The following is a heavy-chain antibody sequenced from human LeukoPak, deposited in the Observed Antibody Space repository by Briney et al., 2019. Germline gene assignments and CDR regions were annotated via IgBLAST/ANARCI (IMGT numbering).Heavy chain of an antibody. CDR2: IRSKANSYAT. CDR1: GFTFSGSA. V-gene: IGHV3-73*01. D-gene: IGHD2-21*02. J-gene: IGHJ4*02. CDR3: TRSAYCGGDCYWS. Sequence: GGSLRLSCAASGFTFSGSAMHWVRQASGKGLESVGRIRSKANSYATAYAASVKGRFTISRDDSKNTAYLQMNSLKTEDTAVYYCTRSAYCGGDCYWSWGQGTLVTVSS.